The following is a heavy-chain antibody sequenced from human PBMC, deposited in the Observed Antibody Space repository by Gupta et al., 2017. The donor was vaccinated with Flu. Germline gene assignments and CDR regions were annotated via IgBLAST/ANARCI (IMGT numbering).Heavy chain of an antibody. V-gene: IGHV4-61*02. Sequence: QVQLQESGPGLVKPSQTLSLTCTVSGASIISGNFYWGGIRQPAGKGLEWMGRVYANGGTGYNPSLKSRVTISRATSRNHFSLSLISVTAADTAVYCCARGPTGNWGQGTLVVVSS. CDR3: ARGPTGN. CDR1: GASIISGNFY. J-gene: IGHJ4*02. CDR2: VYANGGT.